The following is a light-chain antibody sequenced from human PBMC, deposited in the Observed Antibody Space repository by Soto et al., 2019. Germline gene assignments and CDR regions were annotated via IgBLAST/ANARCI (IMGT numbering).Light chain of an antibody. V-gene: IGKV3-11*01. J-gene: IGKJ3*01. CDR1: QSVSSY. Sequence: EIVLTQSPATLSLSPGERATLSCRASQSVSSYLAWYQQKPGQAPRLLIYDASNRATGIPARFSGSGSGTDFPLPISRLEAEDFAVYYCQQRSNWPPVFTFGPGTKVDIK. CDR2: DAS. CDR3: QQRSNWPPVFT.